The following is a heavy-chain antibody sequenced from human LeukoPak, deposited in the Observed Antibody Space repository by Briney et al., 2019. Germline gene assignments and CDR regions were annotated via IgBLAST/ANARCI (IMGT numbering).Heavy chain of an antibody. D-gene: IGHD3-10*01. J-gene: IGHJ6*03. CDR1: GGSISSYY. CDR3: AGDSGSGRPYYYYYMDG. CDR2: IYYSGST. V-gene: IGHV4-59*01. Sequence: SETLSLTCTVSGGSISSYYWSWIRQPPGKGLEWIGYIYYSGSTNYNPSLKSRVTISADTSKNQFSLKLSSVTAADTAVYYCAGDSGSGRPYYYYYMDGWGKGTTVAVSS.